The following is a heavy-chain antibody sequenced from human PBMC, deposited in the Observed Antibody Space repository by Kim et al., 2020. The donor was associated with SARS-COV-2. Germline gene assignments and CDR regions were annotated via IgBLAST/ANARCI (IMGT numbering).Heavy chain of an antibody. CDR2: INHSGST. J-gene: IGHJ6*01. V-gene: IGHV4-34*01. Sequence: SETLSLTCAVYGGSFSGYYWSWIRQPPGKGLEWIGEINHSGSTNYNPSLKSRVTISVDTSKNQFSLKLSSVTAADTAVYYCARRRQLWLGPYYYYGMDV. CDR3: ARRRQLWLGPYYYYGMDV. CDR1: GGSFSGYY. D-gene: IGHD5-18*01.